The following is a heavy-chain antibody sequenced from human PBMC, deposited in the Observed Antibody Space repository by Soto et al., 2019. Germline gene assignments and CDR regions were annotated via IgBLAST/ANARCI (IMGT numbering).Heavy chain of an antibody. CDR2: VSGRGDRT. Sequence: GGSLRLSCAASGFSFSNYAMSWVRQAPGKGPEWVSAVSGRGDRTFYADSVKGRFTISRDNSKNTLYLQMNSLRAEDTALYYCAKDYHDSSGYYYGDDYWGQGTLVTVSS. CDR3: AKDYHDSSGYYYGDDY. CDR1: GFSFSNYA. V-gene: IGHV3-23*01. D-gene: IGHD3-22*01. J-gene: IGHJ4*02.